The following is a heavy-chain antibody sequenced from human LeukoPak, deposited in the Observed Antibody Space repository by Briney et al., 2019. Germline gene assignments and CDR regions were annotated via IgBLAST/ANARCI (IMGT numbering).Heavy chain of an antibody. CDR1: GFTFSSYW. Sequence: GGSLRLSCAASGFTFSSYWMTWVRQAPGKGLEWVASIRQDGSEKYYVDSVKGRFTISRDNAKKSLYLQINSLRTEDTVVYYCATKSGNYYNYWGRGSLVTVSS. V-gene: IGHV3-7*03. D-gene: IGHD1-26*01. CDR3: ATKSGNYYNY. J-gene: IGHJ4*02. CDR2: IRQDGSEK.